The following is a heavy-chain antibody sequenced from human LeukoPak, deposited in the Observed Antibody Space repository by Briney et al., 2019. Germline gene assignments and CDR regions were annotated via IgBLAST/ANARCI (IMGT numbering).Heavy chain of an antibody. J-gene: IGHJ4*02. CDR3: THRRYPYGQPNY. CDR1: GFSLSTTVVG. CDR2: IYWDDDK. D-gene: IGHD3-10*01. V-gene: IGHV2-5*02. Sequence: SGPTLVKPTQTLTLTCTFSGFSLSTTVVGVGWIRQPPGKALEWLALIYWDDDKRYSPSLKRRLTITKYTSKNQVVLTMTNMDPVDTATYYCTHRRYPYGQPNYWGQGTLVTVSS.